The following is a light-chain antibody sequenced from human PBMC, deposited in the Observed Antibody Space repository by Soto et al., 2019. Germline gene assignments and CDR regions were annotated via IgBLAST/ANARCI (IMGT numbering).Light chain of an antibody. CDR2: GAS. J-gene: IGKJ1*01. V-gene: IGKV3-20*01. CDR1: QSVRSTF. Sequence: EIVLTQSPGTLSLSPGDTATLSRRASQSVRSTFLTWYQQRPGQAPRLLIYGASSRATGIPARFSGSGSGTDFTLTISRLEPEDFAVYYCQHYGSSRTWTFGQGTKVEIK. CDR3: QHYGSSRTWT.